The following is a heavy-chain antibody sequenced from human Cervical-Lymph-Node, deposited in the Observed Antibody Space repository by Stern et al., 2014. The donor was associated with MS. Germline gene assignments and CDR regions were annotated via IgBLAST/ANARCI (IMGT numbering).Heavy chain of an antibody. J-gene: IGHJ4*02. V-gene: IGHV4-39*01. D-gene: IGHD1-26*01. CDR1: GGSISSSSYY. CDR2: IYYSGST. CDR3: ASPRGVVGAPWRFDY. Sequence: QVQLQESGPGLVKPSETLSLTCTVSGGSISSSSYYWGWIRQPPGKGLEWIGSIYYSGSTYYNPSLKSRVTISVDTSKNHFSRKLSSVTAADTAVYYCASPRGVVGAPWRFDYWGQGTLVTVSS.